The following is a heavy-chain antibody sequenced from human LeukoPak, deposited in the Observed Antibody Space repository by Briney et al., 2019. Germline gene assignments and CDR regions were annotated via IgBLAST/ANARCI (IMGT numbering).Heavy chain of an antibody. CDR3: ARESRYRDYFDY. CDR1: GFTFSTYA. D-gene: IGHD1-14*01. CDR2: VSPSGNTT. Sequence: AGSLRLSCAASGFTFSTYAISWFRQAPGKGLEWVSGVSPSGNTTYYPDSVKGRFAISRDNAKNTVYLQMNSVRADDTAVYYCARESRYRDYFDYWGQGTMVTVSS. J-gene: IGHJ4*02. V-gene: IGHV3-23*01.